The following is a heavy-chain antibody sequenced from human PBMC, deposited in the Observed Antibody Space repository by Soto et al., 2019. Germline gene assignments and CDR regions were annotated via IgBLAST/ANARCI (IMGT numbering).Heavy chain of an antibody. CDR1: GGSISSGGYY. CDR3: ARSYIVVVPAVMYAFDI. Sequence: QVQLQESGPGLVKPSQTLSLTSTVSGGSISSGGYYWSWIRQHPAKGLEWIGYIYYSGSTYYNPSLKSRVTISVDTSKNQFSLKLSSVTAADTAVYYCARSYIVVVPAVMYAFDIWGQGTMVTVSS. CDR2: IYYSGST. D-gene: IGHD2-2*01. V-gene: IGHV4-31*03. J-gene: IGHJ3*02.